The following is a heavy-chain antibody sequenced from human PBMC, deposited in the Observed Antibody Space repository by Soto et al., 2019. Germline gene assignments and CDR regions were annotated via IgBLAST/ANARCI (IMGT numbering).Heavy chain of an antibody. V-gene: IGHV2-5*02. CDR3: AHRPVTAHFDY. D-gene: IGHD1-20*01. Sequence: SGPTLVNPTQTLPLTCTFSGFSLTTSGVGVAWIRQPPGKALEWLALIDWDDDTRYSPSLKSRLTITKDTANNQVVLTVTNMDPVDTATYSGAHRPVTAHFDYWGQGPLVAVSS. J-gene: IGHJ4*02. CDR2: IDWDDDT. CDR1: GFSLTTSGVG.